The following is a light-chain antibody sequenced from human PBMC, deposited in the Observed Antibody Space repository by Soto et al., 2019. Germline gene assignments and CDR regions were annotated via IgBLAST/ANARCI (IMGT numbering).Light chain of an antibody. CDR3: QQYGSLPWT. CDR2: GAS. J-gene: IGKJ1*01. Sequence: EIVLTQSPGTLSLSPGERATLSCRASQSVSSSYLAWYQQKPGQAPRLLIYGASSRAQGIPDRFSGSGSGTDITLTISRLEPEDFAVYYCQQYGSLPWTFGQGTKVEIK. V-gene: IGKV3-20*01. CDR1: QSVSSSY.